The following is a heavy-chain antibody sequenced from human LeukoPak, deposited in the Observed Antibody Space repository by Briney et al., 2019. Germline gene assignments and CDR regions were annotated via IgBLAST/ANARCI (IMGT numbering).Heavy chain of an antibody. CDR3: ARVYYDSSGYSGFGDY. CDR1: GCSISSYY. Sequence: SETLSLTCTVSGCSISSYYWSWIRQPPGKGLEWIGYIYYSGSTNYNPSLKSRVTISVDTSKNQFSLKLSSVTAADTAVYYCARVYYDSSGYSGFGDYWGQGTLVTVSS. CDR2: IYYSGST. J-gene: IGHJ4*02. V-gene: IGHV4-59*01. D-gene: IGHD3-22*01.